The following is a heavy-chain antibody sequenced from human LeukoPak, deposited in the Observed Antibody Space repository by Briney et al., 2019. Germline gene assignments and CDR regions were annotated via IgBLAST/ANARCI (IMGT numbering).Heavy chain of an antibody. CDR2: IVVGSGNT. CDR1: GFTFTSSA. Sequence: ASVKVSCKASGFTFTSSAMQWVRQARGQRLEWIGWIVVGSGNTNYAQKFQERVTITRDMSTSTAYMELSSLRSEDTAVYYCAADRELTAMVEGWFDPWGQGTLVTVSS. CDR3: AADRELTAMVEGWFDP. D-gene: IGHD5-18*01. V-gene: IGHV1-58*02. J-gene: IGHJ5*02.